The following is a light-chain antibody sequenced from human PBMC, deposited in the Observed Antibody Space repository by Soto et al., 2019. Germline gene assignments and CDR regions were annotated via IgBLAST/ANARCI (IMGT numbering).Light chain of an antibody. CDR2: GAS. J-gene: IGKJ1*01. CDR1: QSVRTN. Sequence: EIVMTQSPATLSVSPGERATLSCRASQSVRTNLAWYQQKPGQAPRPLIYGASTRATGIPARFSGGGSGTEFTLTLSSLQSEDFAVYYCQQYNNLWTFGQGTKVEIK. V-gene: IGKV3-15*01. CDR3: QQYNNLWT.